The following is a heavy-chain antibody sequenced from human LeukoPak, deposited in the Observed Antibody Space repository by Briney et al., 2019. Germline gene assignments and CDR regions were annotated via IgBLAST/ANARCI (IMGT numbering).Heavy chain of an antibody. CDR3: ARVAPQGWGLDY. V-gene: IGHV3-11*04. CDR1: GFTFSDYY. Sequence: PGGSLRLSCAASGFTFSDYYMSWIRQAPGKGLEWVSYISNSGSTIYYVDSVKGRLTISRDNAKNSLYVQMNRLPAEETDVYYCARVAPQGWGLDYWGQGTLVTVSS. D-gene: IGHD2-21*01. CDR2: ISNSGSTI. J-gene: IGHJ4*02.